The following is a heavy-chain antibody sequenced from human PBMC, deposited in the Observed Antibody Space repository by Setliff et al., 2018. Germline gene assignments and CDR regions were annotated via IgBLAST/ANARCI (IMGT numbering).Heavy chain of an antibody. V-gene: IGHV3-15*01. CDR1: GFTFSDAR. CDR2: IKSKADGGTA. Sequence: GGSLRLSCAASGFTFSDARMNWVRQAPGKGLEWVGRIKSKADGGTADFAAPVKGRFTISRDDSKNTMSLQMNSLKTEDTAVYFCATRLGDFWGQGTLVTVSS. CDR3: ATRLGDF. J-gene: IGHJ4*02.